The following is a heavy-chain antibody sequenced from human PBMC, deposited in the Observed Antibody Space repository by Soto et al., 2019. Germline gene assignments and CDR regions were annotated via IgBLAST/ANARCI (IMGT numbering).Heavy chain of an antibody. CDR3: ARDPDYYGSGSYSQL. Sequence: SETLSLTCTVSGGSISSGGYYWSWIRQHPGKGLEWIGYIYYSGSTYYNPSLKSRVTISVDTSKNQFSLKLSSVTAADTAVYYCARDPDYYGSGSYSQLWGQGTPVTSPQ. CDR2: IYYSGST. CDR1: GGSISSGGYY. V-gene: IGHV4-31*03. D-gene: IGHD3-10*01. J-gene: IGHJ4*02.